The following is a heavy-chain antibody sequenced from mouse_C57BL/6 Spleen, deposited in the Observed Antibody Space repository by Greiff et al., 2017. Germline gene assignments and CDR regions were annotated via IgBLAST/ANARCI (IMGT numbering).Heavy chain of an antibody. Sequence: QVQLQQSGPELVKPGASVKISCKASGYAFSSSWMNWVKQRPGKGLEWIGRIYPGDGDTNYNGKFKGKATLTADKSSSTAYMQLSSLTSEDSAVYFCARGGLYYGYDRDYFDYWGQGTTLTVSS. V-gene: IGHV1-82*01. CDR3: ARGGLYYGYDRDYFDY. D-gene: IGHD2-2*01. CDR2: IYPGDGDT. J-gene: IGHJ2*01. CDR1: GYAFSSSW.